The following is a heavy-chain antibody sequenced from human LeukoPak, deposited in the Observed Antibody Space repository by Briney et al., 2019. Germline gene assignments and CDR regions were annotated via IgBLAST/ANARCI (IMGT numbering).Heavy chain of an antibody. D-gene: IGHD4-17*01. J-gene: IGHJ4*02. CDR1: GDSISSSVYS. Sequence: SQTLSLTCAISGDSISSSVYSWSWIRQPPGKGLEWIGYISHSGNTYYNPSLKSRVTISVDGSKNQFSLNLSSVTAADTAVYYCAREYGDFDYWGQGTLVTVSS. CDR3: AREYGDFDY. CDR2: ISHSGNT. V-gene: IGHV4-30-2*01.